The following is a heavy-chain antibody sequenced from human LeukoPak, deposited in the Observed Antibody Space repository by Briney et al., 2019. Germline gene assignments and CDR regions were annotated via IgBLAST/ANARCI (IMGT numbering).Heavy chain of an antibody. Sequence: SQTLSLTCAVSGDSMTSGPYSWNWIRQSPGKALEWIGHIFHGGSANYNPSLYSRVTISLDMSNNQFSLSLTSVTAADTAVYFCARGRGQQLFDYWGQGILVAVSS. V-gene: IGHV4-30-2*06. J-gene: IGHJ4*02. CDR2: IFHGGSA. CDR3: ARGRGQQLFDY. CDR1: GDSMTSGPYS. D-gene: IGHD6-13*01.